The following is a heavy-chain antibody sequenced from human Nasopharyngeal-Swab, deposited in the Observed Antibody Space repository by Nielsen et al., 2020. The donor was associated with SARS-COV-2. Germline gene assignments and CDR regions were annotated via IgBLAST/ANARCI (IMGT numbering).Heavy chain of an antibody. V-gene: IGHV3-30*02. J-gene: IGHJ4*02. D-gene: IGHD2-21*01. CDR2: IRYDGSNK. Sequence: VRQAPGKGLEWVTFIRYDGSNKYYADSVKGRFTISRDNSKNTLYLQMNSLRAEDTAVYYCAKDLFTPLDYWGQGTPVTVSS. CDR3: AKDLFTPLDY.